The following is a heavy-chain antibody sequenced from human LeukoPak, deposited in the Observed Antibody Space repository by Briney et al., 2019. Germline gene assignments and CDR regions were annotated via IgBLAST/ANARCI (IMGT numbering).Heavy chain of an antibody. CDR3: AKDYYDSSGYYFIHYYYYYGMDV. V-gene: IGHV3-30*18. D-gene: IGHD3-22*01. CDR2: ISYDGSNK. CDR1: GFTLSSYG. Sequence: PGGSLRLSCAASGFTLSSYGMHWVRQAPGKGLEWVAVISYDGSNKYYADSVKGRFTISRDNSKNTLYLQMNSLRAEDTAVYYCAKDYYDSSGYYFIHYYYYYGMDVWGQGTTVTVSS. J-gene: IGHJ6*02.